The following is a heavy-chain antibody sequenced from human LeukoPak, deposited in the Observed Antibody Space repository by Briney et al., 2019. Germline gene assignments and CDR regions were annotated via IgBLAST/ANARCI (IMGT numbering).Heavy chain of an antibody. D-gene: IGHD1-26*01. J-gene: IGHJ4*02. CDR1: GGSFSGYY. Sequence: SETLSLTCAVYGGSFSGYYWSWISQPPGKGLEWIGEINHSGSTNYNPSLKSRVTISVDASKNQFSLKLSSVTAADTAVYYCARGVVGHQYYFDYWGQGTLVTVSS. V-gene: IGHV4-34*01. CDR2: INHSGST. CDR3: ARGVVGHQYYFDY.